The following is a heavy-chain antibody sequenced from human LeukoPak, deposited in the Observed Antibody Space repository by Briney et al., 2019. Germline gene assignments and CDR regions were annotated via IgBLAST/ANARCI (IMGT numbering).Heavy chain of an antibody. CDR3: ARGGVYGDPNWFDP. D-gene: IGHD4-17*01. CDR1: GFTFSNYV. CDR2: ISDSGGNT. V-gene: IGHV3-23*01. Sequence: GGSLRLSCAASGFTFSNYVMSWVRQAPGKGLEWVSSISDSGGNTYYAYSVKGRFTISRDNSMNTLYLQMNSLRAEDTAVYYCARGGVYGDPNWFDPWGQGTLVTVSS. J-gene: IGHJ5*02.